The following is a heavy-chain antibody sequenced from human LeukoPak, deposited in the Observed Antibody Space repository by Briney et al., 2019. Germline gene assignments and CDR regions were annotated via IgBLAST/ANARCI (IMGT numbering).Heavy chain of an antibody. D-gene: IGHD1-20*01. CDR1: GGSISSSSYY. V-gene: IGHV4-61*05. Sequence: SETLSLTCTVSGGSISSSSYYWGCIRQPPGKGLECIGYIYYSGSTNYNPSLKSRVTISVDTSKNQFSLKLSSVTAADTAVYYCARGEARSYNWNDLYYYYMDVWGKGTTVTVSS. J-gene: IGHJ6*03. CDR3: ARGEARSYNWNDLYYYYMDV. CDR2: IYYSGST.